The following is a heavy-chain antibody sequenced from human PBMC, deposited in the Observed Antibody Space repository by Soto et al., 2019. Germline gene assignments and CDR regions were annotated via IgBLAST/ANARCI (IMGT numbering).Heavy chain of an antibody. CDR1: GVTINSYT. J-gene: IGHJ3*02. D-gene: IGHD6-13*01. CDR2: IIPILGIA. Sequence: ASVTVSCKASGVTINSYTISWVRQAPGQGLEWMGRIIPILGIANYAQKFQGRVTITADKSTSTAYMELSSLRSEDTAVYYCARSRITSWAFDIWGQGTMVTVS. CDR3: ARSRITSWAFDI. V-gene: IGHV1-69*02.